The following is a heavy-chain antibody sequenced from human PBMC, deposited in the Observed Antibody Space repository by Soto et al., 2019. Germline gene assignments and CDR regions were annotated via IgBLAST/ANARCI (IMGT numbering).Heavy chain of an antibody. CDR3: ARDGVGITTFFGYFDY. CDR2: TRHDGSNT. D-gene: IGHD1-26*01. J-gene: IGHJ4*02. CDR1: GFNFRGYG. Sequence: QVQLVQSGGGVVQPGRSLRLSCEASGFNFRGYGMHWVRQAPGKGLEWVAITRHDGSNTYYADSVRGRFTISRDNSKNTLYLQMNSLRVEDTALYYCARDGVGITTFFGYFDYWVQGTLITVSS. V-gene: IGHV3-33*01.